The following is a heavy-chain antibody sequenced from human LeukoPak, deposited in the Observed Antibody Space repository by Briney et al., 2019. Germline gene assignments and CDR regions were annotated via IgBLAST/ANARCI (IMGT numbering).Heavy chain of an antibody. D-gene: IGHD5-12*01. CDR3: ARDDIVATISQVPYGMDV. CDR2: ISSSGSTI. Sequence: GSLRLSCAASGFTFSSYEMNWVRQAPGKGLEWVSYISSSGSTIYYADSVKGRFTISRDNAKNSLYLQMNSLRAEDTAVYYCARDDIVATISQVPYGMDVWGKGTTGTVSS. CDR1: GFTFSSYE. V-gene: IGHV3-48*03. J-gene: IGHJ6*04.